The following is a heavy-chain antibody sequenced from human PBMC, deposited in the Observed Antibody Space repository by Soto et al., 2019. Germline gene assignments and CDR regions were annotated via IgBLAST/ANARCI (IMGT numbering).Heavy chain of an antibody. V-gene: IGHV3-53*01. CDR1: GFNVRANY. CDR3: HAYGY. J-gene: IGHJ4*02. D-gene: IGHD4-17*01. CDR2: IYSGGTT. Sequence: EVQLVESGGGLIQPGGSLRLSCAVSGFNVRANYMSWVRQAPGKGLEWVSVIYSGGTTYYADSVKGRFIISRDISKNTLYLQMNILRAEDTAVYYCHAYGYWGQGTLVTVSS.